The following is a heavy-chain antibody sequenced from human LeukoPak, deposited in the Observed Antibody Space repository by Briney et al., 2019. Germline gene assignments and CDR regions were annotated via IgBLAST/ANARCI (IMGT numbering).Heavy chain of an antibody. CDR1: GFTFSSYA. CDR3: AKCSTVDPTLPDY. CDR2: ISGSGGST. D-gene: IGHD4-23*01. Sequence: GGSLRLSCAASGFTFSSYAMSWVRQAPGKGLEWVSAISGSGGSTYYADSVKGRFTVSRDNSKNTLYLQMNSLRAEDTAVYYCAKCSTVDPTLPDYWGQGTLVTVSS. V-gene: IGHV3-23*01. J-gene: IGHJ4*02.